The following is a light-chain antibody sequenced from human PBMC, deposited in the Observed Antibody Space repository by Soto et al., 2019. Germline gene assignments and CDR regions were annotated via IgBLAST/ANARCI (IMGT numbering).Light chain of an antibody. Sequence: EITLTQSPSTLSVSPGDRATLSCRASQSISSWLAWYQQKPGKAPKLLIYDASNLESGVPSRFSGSGSGTEFTLTISSLQPDDFATYYCQQYNSYSETFGQGTKVDIK. J-gene: IGKJ1*01. CDR3: QQYNSYSET. CDR1: QSISSW. CDR2: DAS. V-gene: IGKV1-5*01.